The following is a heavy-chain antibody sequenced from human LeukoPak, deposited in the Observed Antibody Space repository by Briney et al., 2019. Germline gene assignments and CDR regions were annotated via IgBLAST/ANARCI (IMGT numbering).Heavy chain of an antibody. D-gene: IGHD2-15*01. J-gene: IGHJ4*02. CDR2: ISSSSSYI. V-gene: IGHV3-21*01. CDR1: GFTFSSYS. CDR3: ASQYCSGGSCYSGY. Sequence: GRSLRLSCAASGFTFSSYSMNWVRQAPGKGLEWVSSISSSSSYIYYADSVKGRFTISRDNAKNSLYLQMNSLRAEDTAVYYCASQYCSGGSCYSGYWGQGTLVTVSS.